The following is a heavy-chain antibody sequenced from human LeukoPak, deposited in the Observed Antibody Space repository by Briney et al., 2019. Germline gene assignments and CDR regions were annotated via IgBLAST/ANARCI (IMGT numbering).Heavy chain of an antibody. J-gene: IGHJ4*02. CDR1: GYSISSGYY. V-gene: IGHV4-38-2*02. CDR3: ARSKALHCSSTSCYVERAYYYFDY. CDR2: IYYSGST. Sequence: SETLSLTCTVSGYSISSGYYWGWIRQPPGKGLEWIGSIYYSGSTYYNPSLKSRVTISVDTSKNQFSLKLSSLTAADTAVYYCARSKALHCSSTSCYVERAYYYFDYWGQGILVTVSS. D-gene: IGHD2-2*01.